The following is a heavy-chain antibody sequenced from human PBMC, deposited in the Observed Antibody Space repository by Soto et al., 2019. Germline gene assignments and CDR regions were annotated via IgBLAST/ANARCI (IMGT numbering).Heavy chain of an antibody. Sequence: EVQLVESGGGLVKPGGSLRLSCAASGFTFTSALMTWVRQAPGKGLEWVGRVKSKTDGGTTDYAAPVKGRFTISRDDSEKTLYLQMNSLKTEXTAVYYCTTGSTGRDYWGQGTLVTVSS. D-gene: IGHD3-10*01. CDR3: TTGSTGRDY. J-gene: IGHJ4*02. CDR1: GFTFTSAL. CDR2: VKSKTDGGTT. V-gene: IGHV3-15*01.